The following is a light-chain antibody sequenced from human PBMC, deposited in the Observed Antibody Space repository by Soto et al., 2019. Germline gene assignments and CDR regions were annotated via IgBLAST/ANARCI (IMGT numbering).Light chain of an antibody. CDR2: DVT. CDR3: NSFTTSSTYV. V-gene: IGLV2-18*02. J-gene: IGLJ1*01. Sequence: QSVLTQPPSVSGSPGQSVAISCTGTSSDVGSYNRVAWYQLPPGTAPKLIIYDVTNRPSGVPDRFSGSKSGNTASLTISGLQAEDEADYYCNSFTTSSTYVFGTGTKVTVL. CDR1: SSDVGSYNR.